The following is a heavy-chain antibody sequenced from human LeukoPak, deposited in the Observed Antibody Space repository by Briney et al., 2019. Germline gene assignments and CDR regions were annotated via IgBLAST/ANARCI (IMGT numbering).Heavy chain of an antibody. V-gene: IGHV3-7*01. J-gene: IGHJ4*02. CDR1: GFTFSSYA. CDR3: ARLRYFDPTHYFDY. CDR2: IKQDGSEQ. Sequence: GGSLRLSCAASGFTFSSYAMHWVRQAPGKGLEWVANIKQDGSEQYYVDSVKGRFTISRDNAKNSLFLQMTSLRAEDTAVYYCARLRYFDPTHYFDYWGQGTLVTVSS. D-gene: IGHD3-9*01.